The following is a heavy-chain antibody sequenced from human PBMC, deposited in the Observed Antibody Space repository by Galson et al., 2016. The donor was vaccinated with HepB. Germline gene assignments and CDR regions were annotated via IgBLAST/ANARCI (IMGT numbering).Heavy chain of an antibody. CDR2: ISRSGEST. CDR1: GFTFSNYG. Sequence: SLRLSRAASGFTFSNYGMTWVRPAPGKGREVVSSISRSGESTDYADSVKGRFTISRDNSKNTLSLQMNSLTADDTAIYYCVQGSTAPAVWGKGTTATVSS. D-gene: IGHD1-26*01. V-gene: IGHV3-23*01. CDR3: VQGSTAPAV. J-gene: IGHJ6*04.